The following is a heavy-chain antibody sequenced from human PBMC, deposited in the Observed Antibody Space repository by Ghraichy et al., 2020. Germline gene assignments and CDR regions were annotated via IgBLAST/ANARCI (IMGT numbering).Heavy chain of an antibody. V-gene: IGHV3-48*02. D-gene: IGHD6-6*01. CDR3: ARDYWGTSSVSLDI. J-gene: IGHJ3*02. CDR1: GFMFSGYS. Sequence: GGSLRLSCAASGFMFSGYSMNWVRQAPGKGLEWVSYISSSSGTIYYADSVKGRFTISRDNAKNSLYLQMNSLRDVDTAVYYCARDYWGTSSVSLDIWGQGTMVTVSS. CDR2: ISSSSGTI.